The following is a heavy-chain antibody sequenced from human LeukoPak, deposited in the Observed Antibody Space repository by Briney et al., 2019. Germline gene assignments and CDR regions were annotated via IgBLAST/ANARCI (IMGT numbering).Heavy chain of an antibody. CDR1: GFTFRNFA. J-gene: IGHJ6*02. CDR3: AKDFWSGNYQSRGLDV. Sequence: PGGSLRLSCAASGFTFRNFAMSWVRQAPGKGLEWVSHITNNADATYYADSVKGRFTVSRDNSNNILYLQLDSLRAEDAAVYYCAKDFWSGNYQSRGLDVWAQGSTVTVSS. D-gene: IGHD3-3*01. V-gene: IGHV3-23*01. CDR2: ITNNADAT.